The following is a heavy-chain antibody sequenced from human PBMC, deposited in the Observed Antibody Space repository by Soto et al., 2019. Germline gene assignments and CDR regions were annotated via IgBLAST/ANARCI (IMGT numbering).Heavy chain of an antibody. CDR3: ARGRGWLRLRAYYYYGMDV. CDR2: INHSGST. CDR1: GGSFSGYY. D-gene: IGHD5-12*01. Sequence: SETLSLTCAVYGGSFSGYYWSWIRQPPGKGLEWIGEINHSGSTNYNPSLKSRVTISVDTPRNQFSLKLSSVTAADTAVYYCARGRGWLRLRAYYYYGMDVWGQGTMVTVSS. V-gene: IGHV4-34*01. J-gene: IGHJ6*02.